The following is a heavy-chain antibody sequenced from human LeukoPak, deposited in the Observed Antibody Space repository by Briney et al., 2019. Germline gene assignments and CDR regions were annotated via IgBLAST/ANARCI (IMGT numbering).Heavy chain of an antibody. J-gene: IGHJ6*03. CDR1: GFTVSSNY. V-gene: IGHV3-53*01. D-gene: IGHD2-21*02. CDR2: IYSGCST. CDR3: ARDRGGSYCGGDCYFNYYYMDV. Sequence: GGSLRLSCAASGFTVSSNYMSWVRQAPGKGLEWVSVIYSGCSTYYADSVKGRFTISRDNSKNTLYLQMNSLRAEDTAVYYCARDRGGSYCGGDCYFNYYYMDVWGKGTTVSVSS.